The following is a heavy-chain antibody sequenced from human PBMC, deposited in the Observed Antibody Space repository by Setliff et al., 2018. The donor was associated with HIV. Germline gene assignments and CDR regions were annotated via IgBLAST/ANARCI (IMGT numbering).Heavy chain of an antibody. CDR1: GFTFRSYG. Sequence: PGGSLRLSCAASGFTFRSYGLHWVRQAPGKGLEWVAVISSDGSEKKYGDSVKGRITISRDNSRNTLYLQMNSLRVEDTAVYYCARGISGWYAPLGYWGQGTLVTVSS. CDR3: ARGISGWYAPLGY. CDR2: ISSDGSEK. J-gene: IGHJ4*02. V-gene: IGHV3-30*03. D-gene: IGHD6-19*01.